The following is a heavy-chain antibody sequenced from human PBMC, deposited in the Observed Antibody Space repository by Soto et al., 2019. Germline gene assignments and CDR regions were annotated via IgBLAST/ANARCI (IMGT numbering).Heavy chain of an antibody. V-gene: IGHV5-51*01. J-gene: IGHJ6*02. CDR2: IYPGDSDT. D-gene: IGHD4-17*01. CDR1: GYSFTSYW. Sequence: GESLKISCKGSGYSFTSYWIGWVRQMPGKGLEWMGIIYPGDSDTRYSPSFQGQVTISADKSISTAYLQWSSLKASDTVMYYCARHGDPAGWSWRYYCYYCGMDVWGQGTTVTVSS. CDR3: ARHGDPAGWSWRYYCYYCGMDV.